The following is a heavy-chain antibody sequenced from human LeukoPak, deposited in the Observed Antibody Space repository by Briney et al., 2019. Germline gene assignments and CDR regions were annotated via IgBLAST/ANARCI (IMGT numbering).Heavy chain of an antibody. CDR3: ARDLLDTGYSYGYDY. D-gene: IGHD5-18*01. CDR1: GFTFSSYS. CDR2: ISSSSSYI. Sequence: GGSLRLSCAASGFTFSSYSMNWVRQAPGKGLEWVSSISSSSSYIYSADSVKGRFTISRDNAKNSLYLQMNSLRAEDTAVYYCARDLLDTGYSYGYDYWGQGTLVTVSS. J-gene: IGHJ4*02. V-gene: IGHV3-21*01.